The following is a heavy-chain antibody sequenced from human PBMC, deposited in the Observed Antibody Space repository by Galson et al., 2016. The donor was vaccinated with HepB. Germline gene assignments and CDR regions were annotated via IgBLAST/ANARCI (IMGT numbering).Heavy chain of an antibody. V-gene: IGHV3-74*01. Sequence: SLRLSCAASGFIFSNYAMHWVRQAPGKGLVWVSRINGDGTRTNYADSVRGRFSISRDNAKNTRYLQMNSLRAEDTALYYCARDSGWEDYYGMDVWGQGTTVIVSS. D-gene: IGHD6-19*01. J-gene: IGHJ6*02. CDR3: ARDSGWEDYYGMDV. CDR2: INGDGTRT. CDR1: GFIFSNYA.